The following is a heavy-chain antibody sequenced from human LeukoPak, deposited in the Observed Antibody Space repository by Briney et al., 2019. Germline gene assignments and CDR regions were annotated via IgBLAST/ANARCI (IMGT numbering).Heavy chain of an antibody. V-gene: IGHV3-23*01. Sequence: PGGSLRLSCAASGFTFSSYAMNWVRQAPGKGLEWVSGIGAGGTFTYYADSVKGRFTVSRDNSKNTLYLQMNSLRAEDTAVYYCARRLVAAATRVFDYWGQGTLVTVSS. CDR1: GFTFSSYA. CDR2: IGAGGTFT. CDR3: ARRLVAAATRVFDY. J-gene: IGHJ4*02. D-gene: IGHD2-15*01.